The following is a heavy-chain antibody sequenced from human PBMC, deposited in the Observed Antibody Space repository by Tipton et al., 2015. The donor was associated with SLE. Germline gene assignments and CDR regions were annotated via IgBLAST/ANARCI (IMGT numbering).Heavy chain of an antibody. CDR1: GGSISSYY. J-gene: IGHJ4*02. Sequence: GLVKPSETLSLTCTVSGGSISSYYWSWIRQPPGKGLEWIGYIYYSGSTNYNPSLKSRVTISVDTSKNQFSLKLSSVTAADTAVYYCARADWSGCLFGYWGQGTLVTVSS. CDR3: ARADWSGCLFGY. CDR2: IYYSGST. V-gene: IGHV4-59*01. D-gene: IGHD3-3*01.